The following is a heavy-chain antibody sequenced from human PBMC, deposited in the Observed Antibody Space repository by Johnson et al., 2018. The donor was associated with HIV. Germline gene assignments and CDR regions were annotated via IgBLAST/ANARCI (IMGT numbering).Heavy chain of an antibody. V-gene: IGHV3-64*01. Sequence: VQLVESGGGLVQPGGSLRLSCAASGFTFSSFPIHWVRQAPGKGLEYVSAISSNWENTHYANSLKGRFTISRDNSKSTVYLQMGSLRAEDTAVYYCARNCGGDCSGHDAFDIWGQGTMVTVSS. CDR1: GFTFSSFP. CDR2: ISSNWENT. J-gene: IGHJ3*02. D-gene: IGHD2-21*02. CDR3: ARNCGGDCSGHDAFDI.